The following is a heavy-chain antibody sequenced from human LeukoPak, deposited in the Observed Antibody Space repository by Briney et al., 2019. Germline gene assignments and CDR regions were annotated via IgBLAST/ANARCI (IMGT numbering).Heavy chain of an antibody. V-gene: IGHV3-66*01. J-gene: IGHJ4*02. D-gene: IGHD2-2*01. CDR1: GFTVSSNY. CDR2: IYSGGST. Sequence: GGSLRLSCAASGFTVSSNYMSWVRQAPGKGLEWVSVIYSGGSTYYADSVKGRFTISRDNSKNTLYLQMNSLRAEDTAVYYCAIVVVPALQPDYWGQGTLVTVSS. CDR3: AIVVVPALQPDY.